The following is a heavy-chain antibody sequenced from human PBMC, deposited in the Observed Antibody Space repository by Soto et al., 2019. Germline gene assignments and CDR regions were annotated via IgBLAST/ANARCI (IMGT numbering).Heavy chain of an antibody. V-gene: IGHV1-69*13. CDR1: GVTFSSYA. Sequence: ASVKVSCKASGVTFSSYAISWVRQAPLQGREWMGGIIPTFGTANYAQKFQGRVTITADESKSTAYIELSSLRSQDTAVYYCARGGRIAGAGTFNYWGQGTLVTVSS. D-gene: IGHD6-19*01. CDR3: ARGGRIAGAGTFNY. CDR2: IIPTFGTA. J-gene: IGHJ4*02.